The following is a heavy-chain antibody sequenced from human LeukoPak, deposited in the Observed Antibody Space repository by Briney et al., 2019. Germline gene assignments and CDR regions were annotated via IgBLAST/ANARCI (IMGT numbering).Heavy chain of an antibody. CDR1: RFTFSSYW. V-gene: IGHV3-7*01. J-gene: IGHJ4*02. CDR3: ARNQRRLDY. CDR2: IKQDGSEK. D-gene: IGHD1-14*01. Sequence: GGSLRLSCAASRFTFSSYWMRWVRQAPGKGLEWVANIKQDGSEKYYVDSVKGRFTISRDNAKNSLYLQVNSLRAEDTAVYYCARNQRRLDYWGQGTLVTVSS.